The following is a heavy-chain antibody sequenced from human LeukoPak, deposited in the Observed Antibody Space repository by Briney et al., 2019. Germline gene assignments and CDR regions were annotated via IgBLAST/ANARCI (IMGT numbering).Heavy chain of an antibody. J-gene: IGHJ6*02. D-gene: IGHD2-2*02. CDR2: IIPILGIA. CDR3: ARGGYCSSTSCYSPFDYYYYGMDV. V-gene: IGHV1-69*04. Sequence: SVKVSCKASGGTFSIYAISWVRQAPGQGLEWMGRIIPILGIANYAQKFQGRVTITADKSTSTAYMELSSLRSEDTAVYYCARGGYCSSTSCYSPFDYYYYGMDVWGQGATVTVSS. CDR1: GGTFSIYA.